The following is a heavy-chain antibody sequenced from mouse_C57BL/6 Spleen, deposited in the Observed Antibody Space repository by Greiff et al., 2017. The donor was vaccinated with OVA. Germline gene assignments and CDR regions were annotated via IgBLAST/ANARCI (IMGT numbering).Heavy chain of an antibody. CDR1: GYTFTSYW. Sequence: QVQLQQPGAELVKPGASVKLSCKASGYTFTSYWMHWVKQRPGRGLEWLGRIDPNSGGTKYNEKFKSKATLTVDKPSSTAYMQLSSLTSEDSAVYYCARWLLLGAMDYWGQGTSVTVAS. J-gene: IGHJ4*01. CDR2: IDPNSGGT. D-gene: IGHD2-3*01. V-gene: IGHV1-72*01. CDR3: ARWLLLGAMDY.